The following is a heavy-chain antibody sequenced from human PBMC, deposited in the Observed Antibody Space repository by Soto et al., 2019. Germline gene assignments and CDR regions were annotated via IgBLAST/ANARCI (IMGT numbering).Heavy chain of an antibody. CDR3: ARSDGSSSWYNYYYYGMDV. Sequence: GESLKISGKGSGYSFTSCWIGWVRQMPGKGLEWMGIIYPGDSDTRYSPSFQGQVTISADKSISTAYLQWSSLKASDTAMYYCARSDGSSSWYNYYYYGMDVWGQGTTVTVSS. V-gene: IGHV5-51*01. CDR1: GYSFTSCW. J-gene: IGHJ6*02. D-gene: IGHD6-13*01. CDR2: IYPGDSDT.